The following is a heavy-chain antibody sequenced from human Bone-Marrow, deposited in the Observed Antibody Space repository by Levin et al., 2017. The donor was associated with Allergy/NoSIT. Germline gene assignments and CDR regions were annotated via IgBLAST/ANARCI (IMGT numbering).Heavy chain of an antibody. CDR1: GFTFSSYS. D-gene: IGHD1-26*01. CDR3: ARDHGPWELQGPHWFDP. CDR2: ISSSSSYI. Sequence: GGSLRLSCAASGFTFSSYSMNWVRQAPGKGLEWVSSISSSSSYIYYADSVKGRFTISRDNAKNSLYLQMNSLRAEDTAVYYCARDHGPWELQGPHWFDPWGQGTLVTVSS. J-gene: IGHJ5*02. V-gene: IGHV3-21*01.